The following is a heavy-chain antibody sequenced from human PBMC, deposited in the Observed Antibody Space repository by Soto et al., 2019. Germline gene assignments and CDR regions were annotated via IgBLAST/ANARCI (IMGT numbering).Heavy chain of an antibody. Sequence: EVQLLESGGDLVQSGGSLRLSCEASGFTFSDFGMSWVRQIPGKGLEWVSTVNNDGRNTHYADSVEGRFTISRDNSKNTLDLQTGSLRAEDTAIYYCAKDAGNEESLFDYWGQGALVTVSS. CDR1: GFTFSDFG. CDR2: VNNDGRNT. CDR3: AKDAGNEESLFDY. J-gene: IGHJ4*02. V-gene: IGHV3-23*01.